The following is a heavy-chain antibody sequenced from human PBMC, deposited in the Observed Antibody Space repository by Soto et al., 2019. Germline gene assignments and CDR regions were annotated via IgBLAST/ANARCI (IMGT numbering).Heavy chain of an antibody. D-gene: IGHD2-2*01. CDR3: AKAPYVVRAAQDYYYYYMDV. CDR2: ISGSGGST. V-gene: IGHV3-23*01. J-gene: IGHJ6*03. CDR1: GFTFSSYS. Sequence: PGGSLRLSCAASGFTFSSYSMSWVRQAPGKGLEWVSAISGSGGSTYYADSVKGRFTISRDNSKNTLYLQMNSLRAEDTAVYYCAKAPYVVRAAQDYYYYYMDVWGKGTTVTVSS.